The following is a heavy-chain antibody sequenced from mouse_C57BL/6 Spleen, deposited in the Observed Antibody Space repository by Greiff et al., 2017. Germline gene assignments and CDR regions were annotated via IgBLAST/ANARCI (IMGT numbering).Heavy chain of an antibody. J-gene: IGHJ2*01. CDR2: IDPSDSYT. D-gene: IGHD1-1*01. Sequence: VQLQQPGAELVRPGTSVKLSCKASGYTFTSYWMHWVKQRPGQGLEWIGVIDPSDSYTNYNQKFKGKATLTVDTSSSTAYMQLSRLTSEYSAVYYCARVTTVVATDFDYWGQGTTLTVSS. V-gene: IGHV1-59*01. CDR3: ARVTTVVATDFDY. CDR1: GYTFTSYW.